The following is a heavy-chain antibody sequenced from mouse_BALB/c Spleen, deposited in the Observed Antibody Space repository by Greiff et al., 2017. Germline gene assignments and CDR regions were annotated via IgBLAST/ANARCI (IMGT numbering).Heavy chain of an antibody. Sequence: VKLVESGAELMKPGASVKISCKATGYTFSSYWIEWVKQRPGHGLEWIGEILPGSGSTNYNEKFKGKATFTADTSSNTAYMQLSSLTSEDSAVYYCATDYYGSSGGYFDVWGAGTTVTVSS. V-gene: IGHV1-9*01. D-gene: IGHD1-1*01. CDR3: ATDYYGSSGGYFDV. CDR1: GYTFSSYW. CDR2: ILPGSGST. J-gene: IGHJ1*01.